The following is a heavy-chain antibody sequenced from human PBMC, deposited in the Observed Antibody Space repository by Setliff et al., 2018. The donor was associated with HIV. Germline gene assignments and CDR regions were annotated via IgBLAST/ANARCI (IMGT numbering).Heavy chain of an antibody. Sequence: PSETLSLTCAVYGGSFSGYYWSWIRQPPGKGLEWIGEINHSGSTNYNPSLKSRVTISVDTSKNQFSLKLSSVTAADTAVYYCASGGSGYRIDYWGQGTLVTVSS. CDR3: ASGGSGYRIDY. V-gene: IGHV4-34*01. J-gene: IGHJ4*02. CDR2: INHSGST. CDR1: GGSFSGYY. D-gene: IGHD3-22*01.